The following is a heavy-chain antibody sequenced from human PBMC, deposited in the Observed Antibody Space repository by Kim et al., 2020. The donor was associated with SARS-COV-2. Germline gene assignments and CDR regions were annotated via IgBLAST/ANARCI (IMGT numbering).Heavy chain of an antibody. CDR1: GGSISSYY. Sequence: SETLSLTCTVSGGSISSYYWSWIRQPPGKGLEWIGCIYYSGNTNYNPSLKSRVTISVDTSKNQFSLKLSSVTAADTAVYYCARGSPYYDILTGFTEYYYYGMDVWGQGTTVTVSS. CDR3: ARGSPYYDILTGFTEYYYYGMDV. CDR2: IYYSGNT. V-gene: IGHV4-59*01. J-gene: IGHJ6*02. D-gene: IGHD3-9*01.